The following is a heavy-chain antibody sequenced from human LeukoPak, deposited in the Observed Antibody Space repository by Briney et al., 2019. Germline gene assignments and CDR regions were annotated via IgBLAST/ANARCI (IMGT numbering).Heavy chain of an antibody. V-gene: IGHV3-7*01. Sequence: PGGSLRLSCEASGFTFSSYWMTWVRQAPGKRLEWLANIKQDGSEKSYVDSVKGRFTISRDNAKNSLYLQMNSLRAEDTAVYYCARELRGSSCSDYWGQGTLVTVSS. D-gene: IGHD6-13*01. J-gene: IGHJ4*02. CDR1: GFTFSSYW. CDR2: IKQDGSEK. CDR3: ARELRGSSCSDY.